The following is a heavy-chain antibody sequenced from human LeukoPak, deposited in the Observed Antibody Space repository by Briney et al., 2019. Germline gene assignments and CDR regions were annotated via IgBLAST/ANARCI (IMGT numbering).Heavy chain of an antibody. CDR1: GFTFNAYS. CDR2: ISTSSSYI. CDR3: VRDRWLQSQRFFDY. D-gene: IGHD5-24*01. Sequence: GGSLRLSCAASGFTFNAYSMNWVRQAPGKGLEWVSSISTSSSYIYYADSVKGRFTISRDNAKNSLYLQMNSLRAEDTAVYYCVRDRWLQSQRFFDYWGQGTLVTVSS. V-gene: IGHV3-21*01. J-gene: IGHJ4*02.